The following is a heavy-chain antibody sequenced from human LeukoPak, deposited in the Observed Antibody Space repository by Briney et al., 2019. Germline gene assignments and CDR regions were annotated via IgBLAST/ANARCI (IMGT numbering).Heavy chain of an antibody. V-gene: IGHV3-23*01. D-gene: IGHD2-2*01. Sequence: GGSLRLSCAASGFTFSSYAMSWVRQAPGKGLEWVSAISGSGGSTYYADSVKGRFTISRDNSKNTLYLQMNSLKTEDTAVYRFRSIWPSIIEVPAAPTYYYYYGMDVWGQGTTVTVSS. CDR3: RSIWPSIIEVPAAPTYYYYYGMDV. CDR1: GFTFSSYA. J-gene: IGHJ6*02. CDR2: ISGSGGST.